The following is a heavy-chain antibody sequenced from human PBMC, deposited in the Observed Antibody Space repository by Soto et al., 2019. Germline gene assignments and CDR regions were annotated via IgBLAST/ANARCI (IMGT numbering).Heavy chain of an antibody. Sequence: PGGSLRLSCAASGFTFSSYSMNWVRQAPGKGLEWISYISSGSGTIYYADSVKGRFTISRDNAKNSLYLQMNGLRDEDTAVYYCVCDPASYSSWPGSYSVLALWGRGSLVPVSP. V-gene: IGHV3-48*02. CDR1: GFTFSSYS. D-gene: IGHD6-6*01. J-gene: IGHJ2*01. CDR2: ISSGSGTI. CDR3: VCDPASYSSWPGSYSVLAL.